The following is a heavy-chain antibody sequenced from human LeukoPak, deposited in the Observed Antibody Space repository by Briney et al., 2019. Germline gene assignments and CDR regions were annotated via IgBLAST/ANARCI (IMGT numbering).Heavy chain of an antibody. Sequence: PSETLSLTCTVSGGSISSSSYYWSWIRQPPGKGLEWIGYIYYSGSTNYNPSLKSRVTISVDTSKNQFSLKLSSVTAADTAVYYCAREGGGMLDYYYGMDVWGQGTTVTVSS. D-gene: IGHD3-16*01. CDR1: GGSISSSSYY. CDR2: IYYSGST. CDR3: AREGGGMLDYYYGMDV. J-gene: IGHJ6*02. V-gene: IGHV4-61*01.